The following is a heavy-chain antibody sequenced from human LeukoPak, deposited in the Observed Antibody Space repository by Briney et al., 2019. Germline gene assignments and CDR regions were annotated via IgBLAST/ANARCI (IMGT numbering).Heavy chain of an antibody. CDR2: IYSGGST. Sequence: GGSLRLSCAATGFTVSSNYMRWVRQAPGKGLEWVSVIYSGGSTYYADSVKGRFTISRHNSKNTLYLQMNSLRAEDTAVYYCARDHKVGQHGSPGAFDIWGQGTMVTVSS. D-gene: IGHD6-13*01. CDR1: GFTVSSNY. V-gene: IGHV3-53*04. CDR3: ARDHKVGQHGSPGAFDI. J-gene: IGHJ3*02.